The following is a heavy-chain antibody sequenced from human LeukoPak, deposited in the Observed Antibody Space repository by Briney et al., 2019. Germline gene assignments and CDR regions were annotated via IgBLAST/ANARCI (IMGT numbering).Heavy chain of an antibody. CDR3: TRGPSRPWFDP. CDR2: MNPNSGNT. Sequence: ASVKVSCKASGYTFTSYDINWVRQATGQGLGWMGWMNPNSGNTGYAQKFQGRVTMTRNNSITTAYMELSSLRSEDTAVYYCTRGPSRPWFDPWGQGTQVTVSS. CDR1: GYTFTSYD. V-gene: IGHV1-8*01. J-gene: IGHJ5*02. D-gene: IGHD2-2*01.